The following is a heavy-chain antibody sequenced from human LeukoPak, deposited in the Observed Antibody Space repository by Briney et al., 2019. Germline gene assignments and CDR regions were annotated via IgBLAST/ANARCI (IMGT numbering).Heavy chain of an antibody. D-gene: IGHD2-2*01. J-gene: IGHJ3*02. V-gene: IGHV3-7*01. CDR3: ARPIYSSSWDAFNI. CDR2: INQDGSKV. Sequence: GGSLRLSCAASGFTFSSYWMSWVRQAPGKGLECVANINQDGSKVYYVDSVKGRFTISRDKAKKSLFLQMNSLRAEDTAVYYCARPIYSSSWDAFNIWSQGTMVTVSS. CDR1: GFTFSSYW.